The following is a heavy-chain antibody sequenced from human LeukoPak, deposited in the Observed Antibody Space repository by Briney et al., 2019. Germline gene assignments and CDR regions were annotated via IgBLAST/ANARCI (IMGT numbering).Heavy chain of an antibody. CDR3: ARDPNRQGIDF. V-gene: IGHV3-11*04. Sequence: VGSLRLSCAASGFTFSDHYMTWIRQAPGKGLEWVSYISGTSSTIYYADSVKGRFTISRDNTKKSLYLQMNSLRAEDTAVYYCARDPNRQGIDFWGQGTLVTVSS. D-gene: IGHD1/OR15-1a*01. J-gene: IGHJ4*02. CDR2: ISGTSSTI. CDR1: GFTFSDHY.